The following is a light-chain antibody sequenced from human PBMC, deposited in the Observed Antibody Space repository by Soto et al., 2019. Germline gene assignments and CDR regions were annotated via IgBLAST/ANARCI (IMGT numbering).Light chain of an antibody. CDR3: QQYDDFPL. Sequence: DIQMTQSPSSLSASVGDRVTITCQASHAIINHLNWYQQKPGKAPKLLIYDASNLEIGVPSRFSASGAGTDFSFTICSLQPEDIATYYCQQYDDFPLFGPGTKVEIK. CDR1: HAIINH. CDR2: DAS. J-gene: IGKJ3*01. V-gene: IGKV1-33*01.